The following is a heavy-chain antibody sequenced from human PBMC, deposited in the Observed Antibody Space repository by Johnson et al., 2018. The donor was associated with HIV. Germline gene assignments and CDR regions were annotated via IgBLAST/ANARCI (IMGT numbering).Heavy chain of an antibody. Sequence: VQLVESGGGLVQPGGSLRLSCAASGFTFSSYDMHWVRQATGKGLEWVSAIGTAGDTYYPGSVKGRFTISRENAKNSLYLQMNSLKTEDTAVYYCTRLGTEWELSSGSDTFDIWGQGTIVIVSS. J-gene: IGHJ3*02. CDR1: GFTFSSYD. V-gene: IGHV3-13*01. CDR3: TRLGTEWELSSGSDTFDI. CDR2: IGTAGDT. D-gene: IGHD3-16*02.